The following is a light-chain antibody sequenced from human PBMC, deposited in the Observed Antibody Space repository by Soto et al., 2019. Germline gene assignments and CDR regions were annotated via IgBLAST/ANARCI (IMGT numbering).Light chain of an antibody. Sequence: EIVLTQSPATLSLSPGESATLSCRASQSRSSSYLAWYQQKPGQAPRLVIYGASSRATGIPDRFSGSGSGTEFTLTINRLEPEHFALYYCQQYGSSPRITFGPGTKVEIK. CDR3: QQYGSSPRIT. CDR1: QSRSSSY. J-gene: IGKJ3*01. CDR2: GAS. V-gene: IGKV3-20*01.